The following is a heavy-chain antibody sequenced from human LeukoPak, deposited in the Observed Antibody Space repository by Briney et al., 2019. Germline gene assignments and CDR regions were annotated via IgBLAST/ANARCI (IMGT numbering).Heavy chain of an antibody. V-gene: IGHV5-51*01. Sequence: GEPLEISCKGSGSSFTSYWIGWVRQLPGKGLEWMGIIYPGDSDTRYSPSFQGQVTISADKSISTAYLQWSSLKASDTAMYYCATIILWPPEGFDYWGQGTLVTVSS. CDR3: ATIILWPPEGFDY. CDR1: GSSFTSYW. D-gene: IGHD2-21*01. J-gene: IGHJ4*02. CDR2: IYPGDSDT.